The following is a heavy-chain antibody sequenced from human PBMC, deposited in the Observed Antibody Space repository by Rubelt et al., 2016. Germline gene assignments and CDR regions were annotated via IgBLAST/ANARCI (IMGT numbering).Heavy chain of an antibody. CDR3: ARKLAATAEFDY. D-gene: IGHD5-24*01. CDR2: INAGDGNT. CDR1: GYSFTSYA. Sequence: QVQLVQSGAEVKRPGASVKVSCRASGYSFTSYAMHWVRQAPGQRLEWMGWINAGDGNTKYSQNFQGRVTITRDTSASTGYMELSSLRSEDTAVYYCARKLAATAEFDYWGQGALVTVSS. J-gene: IGHJ4*02. V-gene: IGHV1-3*01.